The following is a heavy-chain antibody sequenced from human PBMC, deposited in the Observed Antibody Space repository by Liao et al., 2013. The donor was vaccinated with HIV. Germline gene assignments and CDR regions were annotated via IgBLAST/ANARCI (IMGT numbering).Heavy chain of an antibody. CDR1: GDSFTTYY. CDR3: ARAGRSTVFGWFDP. Sequence: QVRLQESGPGLVRPSETLSLTCSVSGDSFTTYYWSWIRQPPGKGLEWIGYIYHSGATHYNPSLMSRVTISLDTSKKQFSLQLTSVTAADTAIYYCARAGRSTVFGWFDPWGQGTLVTVSS. V-gene: IGHV4-59*01. D-gene: IGHD3-10*01. J-gene: IGHJ5*02. CDR2: IYHSGAT.